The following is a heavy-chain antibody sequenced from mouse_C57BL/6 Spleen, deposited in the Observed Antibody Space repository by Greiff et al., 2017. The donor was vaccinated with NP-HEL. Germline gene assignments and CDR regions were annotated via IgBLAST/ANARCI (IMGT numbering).Heavy chain of an antibody. Sequence: VQLQQSGAELVRPGTSVKLSCKASGYTFTSYWMHWVKQRPGQGLEWIGVIDPSDSYTNYNQKFKGKATLTVDTSSSTAYMQLSSLTSEDSAVYYCASGLDSSGYWFAYWGQGTLVTVSA. J-gene: IGHJ3*01. D-gene: IGHD3-2*02. CDR3: ASGLDSSGYWFAY. CDR2: IDPSDSYT. V-gene: IGHV1-59*01. CDR1: GYTFTSYW.